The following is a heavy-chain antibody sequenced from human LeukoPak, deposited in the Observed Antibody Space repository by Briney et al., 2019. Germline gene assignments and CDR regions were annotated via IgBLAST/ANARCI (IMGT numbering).Heavy chain of an antibody. CDR2: IYTSGGT. V-gene: IGHV4-4*09. Sequence: SETLSLTCTVSGRSISSFYWSWIRQPPGEGLEGIASIYTSGGTNFNPSLKSRGTIKVDKTKNQFSLKLRYMNAAETAVYYCARLAGYCLSASCYTSFYFDYWGQGILVTVSS. CDR1: GRSISSFY. J-gene: IGHJ4*02. D-gene: IGHD2-2*02. CDR3: ARLAGYCLSASCYTSFYFDY.